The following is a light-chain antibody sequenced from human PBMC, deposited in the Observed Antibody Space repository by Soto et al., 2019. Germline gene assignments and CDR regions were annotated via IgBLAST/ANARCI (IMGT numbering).Light chain of an antibody. CDR2: AAS. V-gene: IGKV1-6*02. Sequence: IQMTQSPSSLSVSIIDRVTIACLASQDIGNDLGWYQQRPGEAPKLLIYAASTLRSGVPSRFSGSGSGTHFALTINSLQPEDSATYFCLQDHNFPWTFGQGTKVEIK. CDR1: QDIGND. CDR3: LQDHNFPWT. J-gene: IGKJ1*01.